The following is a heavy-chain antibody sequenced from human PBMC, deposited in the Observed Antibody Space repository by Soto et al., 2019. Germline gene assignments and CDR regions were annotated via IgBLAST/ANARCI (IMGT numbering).Heavy chain of an antibody. CDR1: GYTFTNYG. V-gene: IGHV1-18*01. D-gene: IGHD3-10*01. J-gene: IGHJ4*02. CDR2: ISAYNGNI. CDR3: ARAGGSGTYYISDY. Sequence: GASVKVSCKASGYTFTNYGIIWVRQAPGQGLEWMGWISAYNGNINYAQKVQGRVTMTTDTSTSTAYMELRSLRSDDTAVYYCARAGGSGTYYISDYWGQGTLVTVSS.